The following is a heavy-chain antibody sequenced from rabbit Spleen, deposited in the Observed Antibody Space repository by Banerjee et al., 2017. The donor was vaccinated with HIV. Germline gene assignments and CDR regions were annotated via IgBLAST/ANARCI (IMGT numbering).Heavy chain of an antibody. D-gene: IGHD8-1*01. CDR3: ARDSGSSFSSYGMDL. CDR2: IDSGNSGFT. CDR1: GVSFSFNSY. J-gene: IGHJ6*01. Sequence: QSLEESGGDLVKPGASLTLTCKASGVSFSFNSYMCWVRQAPGKGLEWIACIDSGNSGFTYFASWAKGRFTISKTSSTMVTLQMTSLTAADTATYFCARDSGSSFSSYGMDLWGPGTLVTVS. V-gene: IGHV1S40*01.